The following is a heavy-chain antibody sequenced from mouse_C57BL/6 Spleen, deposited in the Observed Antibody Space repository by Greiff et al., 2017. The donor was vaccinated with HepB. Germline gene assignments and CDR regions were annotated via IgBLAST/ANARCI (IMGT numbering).Heavy chain of an antibody. D-gene: IGHD2-3*01. V-gene: IGHV1-64*01. CDR2: IHPNSGST. CDR1: GYTFTSYW. CDR3: ARCDGYCEACFAY. J-gene: IGHJ3*01. Sequence: QVQLQQPGAELVKPGASVKLSCKASGYTFTSYWMHWVKQRPGQGLEWIGMIHPNSGSTNYNEKFKSKATLTVDKSSSTAYMQLSSLTSEDSAVYYCARCDGYCEACFAYWGQGTLVTVSA.